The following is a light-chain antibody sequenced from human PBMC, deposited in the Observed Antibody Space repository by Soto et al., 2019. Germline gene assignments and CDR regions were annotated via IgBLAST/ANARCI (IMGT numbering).Light chain of an antibody. CDR2: KAS. CDR1: QSISTW. J-gene: IGKJ4*01. Sequence: DVHMSQSPSTLSASVGYRFTITCRANQSISTWLAWYQQKPVKAPNLLXYKASRLETGVPSSFSGSGSGTEFTLTISFLQHDDFATYYCQQYNSYYPLTFGGGTKVDIK. CDR3: QQYNSYYPLT. V-gene: IGKV1-5*03.